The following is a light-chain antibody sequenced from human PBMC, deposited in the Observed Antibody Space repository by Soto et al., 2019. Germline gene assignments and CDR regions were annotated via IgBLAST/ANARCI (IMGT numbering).Light chain of an antibody. V-gene: IGKV3-15*01. Sequence: EIVMTQSPATLSVSPGESATLSCRASQSVSSNLAWYQQKPGQAPRRLIYGASTRATGIPARYSGSGSGTEFTLTISSLRSEDYAFSNCQQYNNGPSLYTFGQGTKLEIK. CDR1: QSVSSN. CDR2: GAS. CDR3: QQYNNGPSLYT. J-gene: IGKJ2*01.